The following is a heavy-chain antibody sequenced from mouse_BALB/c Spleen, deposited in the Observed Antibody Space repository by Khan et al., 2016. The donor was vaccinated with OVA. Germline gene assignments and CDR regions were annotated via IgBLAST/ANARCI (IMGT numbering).Heavy chain of an antibody. D-gene: IGHD2-3*01. V-gene: IGHV14-3*02. CDR1: GFNIKDTY. Sequence: EVQLQQSGAELVKPGASVKLSCTASGFNIKDTYLHWVKQRPEQGLEWIGRIAPANGNTQYDPKFQGKATITSDTSSDTSSLQLNSLTSEDTAGDYCARPAYDPRDLEVWGAGTTVTVSS. CDR2: IAPANGNT. CDR3: ARPAYDPRDLEV. J-gene: IGHJ1*01.